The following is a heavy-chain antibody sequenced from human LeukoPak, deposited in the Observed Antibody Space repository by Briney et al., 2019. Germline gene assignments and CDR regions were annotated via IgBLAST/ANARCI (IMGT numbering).Heavy chain of an antibody. Sequence: ASVTVSCTASGYTFTSYGISWVRQAPGQGLEWMGWISAYNGNTNYAQKLQGRVTMTTDTSTSTAYMELRSLRSDDTAVYYCARGENVVVVAGTLYYWGQGTLVTVSS. V-gene: IGHV1-18*01. CDR3: ARGENVVVVAGTLYY. CDR1: GYTFTSYG. J-gene: IGHJ4*02. CDR2: ISAYNGNT. D-gene: IGHD2-15*01.